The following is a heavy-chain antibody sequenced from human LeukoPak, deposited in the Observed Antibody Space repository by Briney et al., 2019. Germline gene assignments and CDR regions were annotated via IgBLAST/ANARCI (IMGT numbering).Heavy chain of an antibody. D-gene: IGHD1-26*01. Sequence: ASVKVSCKASGYTFTGYYTHWVRQAPGQGLEWMGWINPNSGGTNYAQKFQGRVTMTRDTSISTAYMELSRLRSDDTAVYYCARDLQVGATTEDYWGQGTLVTVSS. CDR1: GYTFTGYY. J-gene: IGHJ4*02. V-gene: IGHV1-2*02. CDR3: ARDLQVGATTEDY. CDR2: INPNSGGT.